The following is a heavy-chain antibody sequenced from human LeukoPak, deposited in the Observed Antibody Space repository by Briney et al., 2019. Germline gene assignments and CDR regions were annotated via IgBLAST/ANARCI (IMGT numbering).Heavy chain of an antibody. V-gene: IGHV1-24*01. J-gene: IGHJ5*02. CDR2: FDPEDGET. D-gene: IGHD3-10*01. CDR3: ATDRSGSGANWFDP. CDR1: GYTLTELS. Sequence: ASVKVSCKVSGYTLTELSMHWVRQAPGKGLEWMGGFDPEDGETIYTQKFQGRVTMTEDTSTDTAYMELSSLRSEDTAVYYCATDRSGSGANWFDPWGQGTLVTVSS.